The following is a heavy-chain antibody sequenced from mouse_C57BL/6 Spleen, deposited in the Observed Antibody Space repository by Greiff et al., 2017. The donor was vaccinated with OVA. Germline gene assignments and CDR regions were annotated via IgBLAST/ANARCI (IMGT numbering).Heavy chain of an antibody. CDR1: GFSLTSYA. CDR2: IWTGGGT. J-gene: IGHJ3*01. CDR3: ARERYDYDEGFAY. V-gene: IGHV2-9-1*01. D-gene: IGHD2-4*01. Sequence: VKVVESGPGLVAPSQSLSITCTVSGFSLTSYAISWVRQPPGKGLEWLGVIWTGGGTNYNSALKSRLSISKDNSKSQVFLKMNSLQTDDTARYYCARERYDYDEGFAYWGQGTLVTVSA.